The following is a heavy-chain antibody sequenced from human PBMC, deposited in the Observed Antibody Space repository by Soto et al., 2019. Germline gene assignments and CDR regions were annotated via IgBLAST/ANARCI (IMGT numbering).Heavy chain of an antibody. V-gene: IGHV4-34*01. D-gene: IGHD2-2*01. CDR1: GGSFSGYY. J-gene: IGHJ4*02. CDR2: INHSGST. Sequence: QLQLQQWGAGLLKPSETLSLTCAVYGGSFSGYYWSWIRQPPGKGLEWIGEINHSGSTNYNPSLKSRVTISVDTSKNQFSLKLSSVTAADTAVYYCARGRVRYCSSTSCYPPPAFDYWGQGTLVTVSS. CDR3: ARGRVRYCSSTSCYPPPAFDY.